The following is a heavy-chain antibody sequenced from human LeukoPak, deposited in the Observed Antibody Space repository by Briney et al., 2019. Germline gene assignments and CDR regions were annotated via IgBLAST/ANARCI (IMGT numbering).Heavy chain of an antibody. CDR3: ARSPHILTGENFDY. J-gene: IGHJ4*02. D-gene: IGHD3-9*01. CDR1: GYTFTGYY. Sequence: ASVKVSCKASGYTFTGYYMHWVRQAPGQGLEWMGWINLNSGGTNYAQKFQVRVTMTRDTSISTAYMELSRLRSDDTAVYYCARSPHILTGENFDYWGQGTLVTVSS. CDR2: INLNSGGT. V-gene: IGHV1-2*02.